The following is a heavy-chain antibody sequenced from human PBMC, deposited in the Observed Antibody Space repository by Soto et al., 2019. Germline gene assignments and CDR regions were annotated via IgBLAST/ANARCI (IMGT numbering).Heavy chain of an antibody. V-gene: IGHV3-30-3*01. Sequence: QVQLVESGGGVVQPGRSLRLSCEGSGFTSSSYAMHWVRQAPGKGLEWVALISFDGSKKNYADSVKGRFTISRDNSKNMMYLQMNSLRPEDTAVYYCARGVLYYYGSSGYSPDYWGQGTLVTVSS. CDR2: ISFDGSKK. CDR3: ARGVLYYYGSSGYSPDY. CDR1: GFTSSSYA. J-gene: IGHJ4*02. D-gene: IGHD3-22*01.